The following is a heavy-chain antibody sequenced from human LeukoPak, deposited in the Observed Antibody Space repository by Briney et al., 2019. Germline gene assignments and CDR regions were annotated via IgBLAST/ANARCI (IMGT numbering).Heavy chain of an antibody. CDR3: AKGSYYYYYYYMDV. D-gene: IGHD3-10*01. J-gene: IGHJ6*03. V-gene: IGHV3-23*01. CDR1: GFTFSSYA. CDR2: ISGSGGST. Sequence: GGSLRLSCAASGFTFSSYAMSWVRQAPGKGLEWVSAISGSGGSTYYADSVKGRFTISRDNSMNTLYLQMNSLRAEDTAVYYCAKGSYYYYYYYMDVWGKGTTVTVSS.